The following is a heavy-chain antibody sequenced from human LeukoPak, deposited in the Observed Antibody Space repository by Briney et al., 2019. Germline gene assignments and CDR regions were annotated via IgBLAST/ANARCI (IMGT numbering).Heavy chain of an antibody. CDR1: GYIFSSHA. J-gene: IGHJ6*02. D-gene: IGHD3-3*01. V-gene: IGHV3-23*01. CDR2: ISGSGCST. Sequence: PGGSLRLSYASSGYIFSSHAMSWVRQARGKGLECVSAISGSGCSTYYADSVKGRFTISRDNSKHTLYLHMKSQRAGDTPVYYCARAANESLTYYDFWSANPYYYYGMDGWGQGTTVTVS. CDR3: ARAANESLTYYDFWSANPYYYYGMDG.